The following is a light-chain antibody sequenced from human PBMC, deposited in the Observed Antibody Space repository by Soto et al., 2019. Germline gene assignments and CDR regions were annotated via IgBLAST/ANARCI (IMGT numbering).Light chain of an antibody. V-gene: IGKV1-6*01. CDR2: GAS. J-gene: IGKJ1*01. Sequence: AIQMPQSPSSLSASVVYISPITFRSSQDIRKDLACYQQKPVKVPQLRIYGASTLQTGVASRFSGSGSATDFTPTISSLQPDDFATYYCQHYNSYSEAFGQGTKVDI. CDR3: QHYNSYSEA. CDR1: QDIRKD.